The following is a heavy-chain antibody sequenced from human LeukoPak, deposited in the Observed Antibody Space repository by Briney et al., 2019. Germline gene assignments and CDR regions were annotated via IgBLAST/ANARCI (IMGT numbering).Heavy chain of an antibody. CDR1: GCSFTRYW. J-gene: IGHJ4*02. CDR2: IYPGDSNT. D-gene: IGHD6-13*01. V-gene: IGHV5-51*01. CDR3: ARHFGYSSSWFVDY. Sequence: GESLQISCKGSGCSFTRYWICCVRQMPGKGLEWMGIIYPGDSNTRYSPSFQGQVTISVDKSISTAYLQWSSLKASDTAMYYCARHFGYSSSWFVDYWGQGTLVTVSS.